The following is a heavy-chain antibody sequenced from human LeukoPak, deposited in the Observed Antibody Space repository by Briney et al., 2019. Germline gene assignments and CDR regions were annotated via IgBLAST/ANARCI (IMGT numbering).Heavy chain of an antibody. CDR3: VTMVRGVNFY. J-gene: IGHJ4*02. CDR1: GLTFSSYG. V-gene: IGHV3-30*03. D-gene: IGHD3-10*01. CDR2: ISYDGSNK. Sequence: GGSLRLSCAASGLTFSSYGMHWVRQAPGKGLEWVAVISYDGSNKYYADSVKGRFTISRDNSKNTLYLQMNSLRAEDTAVYYCVTMVRGVNFYWGQGTLVTVSS.